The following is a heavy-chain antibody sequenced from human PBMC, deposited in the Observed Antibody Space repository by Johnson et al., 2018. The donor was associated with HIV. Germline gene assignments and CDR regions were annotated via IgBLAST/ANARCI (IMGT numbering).Heavy chain of an antibody. CDR1: GFTFSSYG. Sequence: QVQLVESGGGVVQPGRSLRLSCAASGFTFSSYGMHWVRQAPGKGLEWVSGISGSGGSTYYAGSVKGRFTISRDNSKNTLYLQMNSLRAEDTAVYYCIQLDAFDIWGQGTMVTVSS. D-gene: IGHD5-18*01. CDR2: ISGSGGST. J-gene: IGHJ3*02. CDR3: IQLDAFDI. V-gene: IGHV3-NL1*01.